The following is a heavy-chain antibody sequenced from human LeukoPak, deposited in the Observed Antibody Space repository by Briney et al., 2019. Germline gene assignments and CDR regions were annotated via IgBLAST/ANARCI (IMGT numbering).Heavy chain of an antibody. Sequence: ASVKVSCKVSGYTLTELSMHWVRQAPGKGLEWMGGFDPEDGETIYAQKFQGRVTMTEDTSTDTAYMELSSLRSEDTAVYYCATPTNPVNYGDYLLFDYWGQGTLVTVSS. CDR3: ATPTNPVNYGDYLLFDY. V-gene: IGHV1-24*01. CDR2: FDPEDGET. CDR1: GYTLTELS. J-gene: IGHJ4*02. D-gene: IGHD4-17*01.